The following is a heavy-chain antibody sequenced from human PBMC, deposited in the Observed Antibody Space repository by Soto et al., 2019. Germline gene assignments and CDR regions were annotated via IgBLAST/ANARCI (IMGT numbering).Heavy chain of an antibody. CDR3: AARYCSGGSGYTPGLDY. Sequence: GGSLRLSCAASGFTFSSYWMHWVRQAPGKGLVWVSRINSDRSSTSYAETVKDRFTISRDNAKNTLYLQMNILRAEDTAVYYCAARYCSGGSGYTPGLDYWGQGTLVTSPQ. D-gene: IGHD2-15*01. CDR1: GFTFSSYW. J-gene: IGHJ4*02. CDR2: INSDRSST. V-gene: IGHV3-74*01.